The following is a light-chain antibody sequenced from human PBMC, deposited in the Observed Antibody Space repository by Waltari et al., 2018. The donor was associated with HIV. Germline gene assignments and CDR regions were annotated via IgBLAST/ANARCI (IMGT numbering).Light chain of an antibody. V-gene: IGKV3-20*01. Sequence: IVLTPSPGTLSVSPGERITLSCRASRTVTSNYLAWYQQRPGQSPRLLSYGASSRATAVPDKFSGSGSGTDFTLTISRLEPEDFAVYYCQQYGSSPFTFGPETKVEIK. CDR2: GAS. CDR1: RTVTSNY. J-gene: IGKJ3*01. CDR3: QQYGSSPFT.